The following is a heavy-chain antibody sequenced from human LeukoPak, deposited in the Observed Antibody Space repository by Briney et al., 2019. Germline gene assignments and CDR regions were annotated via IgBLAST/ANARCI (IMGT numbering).Heavy chain of an antibody. CDR3: ARDRHTLSAGVNPEELLQH. CDR1: GYTFTSYA. V-gene: IGHV7-4-1*02. J-gene: IGHJ1*01. Sequence: ASVKVSCKASGYTFTSYAMNWVRQAPGQGLEWMGWINTNTGNPTYAQGFTGRFVFSLDTSVSTAYLQISSLKAEDTAVYYCARDRHTLSAGVNPEELLQHWGQGTLVTVSS. CDR2: INTNTGNP. D-gene: IGHD6-13*01.